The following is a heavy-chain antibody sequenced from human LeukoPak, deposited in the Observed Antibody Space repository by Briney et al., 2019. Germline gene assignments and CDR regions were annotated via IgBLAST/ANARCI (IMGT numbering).Heavy chain of an antibody. CDR1: GFTFDDYA. CDR3: AKDTSYSSSWYYFDY. D-gene: IGHD6-13*01. J-gene: IGHJ4*02. V-gene: IGHV3-9*01. Sequence: PGRSLRLSCAASGFTFDDYAMHWVRQAPGKGLEWVSGISWNSGSIGYADSVKGRFTISRDNAKNSLYLQMNSLRAEDTALYYCAKDTSYSSSWYYFDYWGQGTLVTVSS. CDR2: ISWNSGSI.